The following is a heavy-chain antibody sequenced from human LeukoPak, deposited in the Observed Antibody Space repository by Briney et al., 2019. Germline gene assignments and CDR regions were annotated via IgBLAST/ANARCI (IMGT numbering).Heavy chain of an antibody. V-gene: IGHV3-7*03. CDR2: IKEDGSEK. Sequence: GGSLRLSCAASGFPFNTYWMTWVRQAPGRGLEWVANIKEDGSEKYYVDSVKGRFTISRDNAKNSLFLQMTSLRAEDTALYYCAPEVWELQGASDIWGQGTMVTVSS. CDR3: APEVWELQGASDI. CDR1: GFPFNTYW. J-gene: IGHJ3*02. D-gene: IGHD1-7*01.